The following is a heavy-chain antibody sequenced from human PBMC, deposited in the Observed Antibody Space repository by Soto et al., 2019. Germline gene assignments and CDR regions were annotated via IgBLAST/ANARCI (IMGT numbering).Heavy chain of an antibody. CDR1: GYTFTSYG. V-gene: IGHV1-18*01. CDR3: ARAWWLIRVGADWYFDL. J-gene: IGHJ2*01. D-gene: IGHD5-12*01. CDR2: ISAYNGNT. Sequence: QVQLVQSGAEVKKPGASVKVSCKASGYTFTSYGISWVRQAPGQGLEWMGWISAYNGNTNYAQKLQGRVTMTTDTSPEPAYMELGSLRSDDTAVDYCARAWWLIRVGADWYFDLWGRGTLVTVSS.